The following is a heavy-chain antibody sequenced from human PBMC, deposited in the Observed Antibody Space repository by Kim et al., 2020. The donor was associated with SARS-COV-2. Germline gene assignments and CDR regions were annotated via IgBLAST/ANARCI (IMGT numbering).Heavy chain of an antibody. CDR1: GGSISSGGYY. V-gene: IGHV4-31*03. Sequence: SETLSLTCTVSGGSISSGGYYWSWIRQHPGKGLEWIGYIYYSGSTYYNPSLKSRVTISVDTSKNQFSLKLSSVTAADTAVYYCASAPRRIITIFGVVTLFDFWGRGTLVTVSS. J-gene: IGHJ4*02. D-gene: IGHD3-3*01. CDR3: ASAPRRIITIFGVVTLFDF. CDR2: IYYSGST.